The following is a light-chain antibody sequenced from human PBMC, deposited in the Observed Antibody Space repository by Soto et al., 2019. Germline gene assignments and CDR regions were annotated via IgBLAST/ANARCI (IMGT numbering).Light chain of an antibody. CDR2: GAS. CDR1: QSVSSN. CDR3: QQYNNWPRT. Sequence: EIVLTQSPATLSFSPGGRATLSCMASQSVSSNLAWYQQKPGQAPRLLIYGASTRATGIPARFSGSGSGTEFTPTISSLQSEDFAVYYCQQYNNWPRTFGQGTKVDIK. J-gene: IGKJ1*01. V-gene: IGKV3-15*01.